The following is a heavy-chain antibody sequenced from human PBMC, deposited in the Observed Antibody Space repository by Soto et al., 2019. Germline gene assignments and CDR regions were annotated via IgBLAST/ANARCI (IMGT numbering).Heavy chain of an antibody. V-gene: IGHV3-21*01. CDR2: ISSSSSYI. CDR1: GFTFSSYS. D-gene: IGHD1-26*01. Sequence: GGSLRLSCAASGFTFSSYSMNWVRQAPGKGLEWVSSISSSSSYIYYADSVKGRFTISRDNAKNSLYLQMNSLRAEDTAVYYCARELRGSSWDYYYYGMDVWGQGTTVTVSS. J-gene: IGHJ6*02. CDR3: ARELRGSSWDYYYYGMDV.